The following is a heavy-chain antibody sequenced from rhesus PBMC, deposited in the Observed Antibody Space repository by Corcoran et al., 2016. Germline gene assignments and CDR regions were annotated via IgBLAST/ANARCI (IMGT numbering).Heavy chain of an antibody. D-gene: IGHD4-17*01. V-gene: IGHV4-73*01. CDR3: LRGPYGANVLDF. Sequence: QVKLQQWGEGLVKPSEILSLTCAVYGGSIPGDYGSGRRQASGKGLEWIGNIDGNIVSANYNPSLKNRVTISKDTSKNQFSLKLNSVTAADTAVYFCLRGPYGANVLDFWGQGVLVTVSS. CDR2: IDGNIVSA. J-gene: IGHJ4*01. CDR1: GGSIPGDY.